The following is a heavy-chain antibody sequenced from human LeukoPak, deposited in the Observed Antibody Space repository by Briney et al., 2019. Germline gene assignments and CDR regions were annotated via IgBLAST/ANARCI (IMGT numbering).Heavy chain of an antibody. V-gene: IGHV3-30*04. Sequence: PGGSLRLSCAASGFTFSSYAMHWVRQAPGKGLEWVAVISYDGSNKYYADSVKGRFTISRDNSKNTLYLQMNSLRAEDTAEYYCAKDKVLRYFDWLFDLDYWGQGTLVTVSS. CDR3: AKDKVLRYFDWLFDLDY. CDR1: GFTFSSYA. J-gene: IGHJ4*02. CDR2: ISYDGSNK. D-gene: IGHD3-9*01.